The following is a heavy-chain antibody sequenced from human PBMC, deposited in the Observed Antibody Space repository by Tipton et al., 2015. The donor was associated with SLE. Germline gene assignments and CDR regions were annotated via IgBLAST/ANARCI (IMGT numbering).Heavy chain of an antibody. J-gene: IGHJ6*03. CDR2: IYYSGST. Sequence: TLSLTCTVSGGSISSYYWSWIRQPPGKGLEWIGYIYYSGSTNYNPSLKSRVTISVDTSKNQFSLKLSSVTAADTAVYYCARGGRVGATWYYYYYYMDVWCKGTTVTVSS. V-gene: IGHV4-59*01. CDR1: GGSISSYY. D-gene: IGHD1-26*01. CDR3: ARGGRVGATWYYYYYYMDV.